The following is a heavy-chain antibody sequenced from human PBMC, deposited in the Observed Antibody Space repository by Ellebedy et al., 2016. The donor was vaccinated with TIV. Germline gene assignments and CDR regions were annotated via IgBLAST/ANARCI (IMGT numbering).Heavy chain of an antibody. D-gene: IGHD5-18*01. Sequence: ASVKVSCKASGYTFTGYYMHWVRQAPGQGLEWMGWINPNSGGTNYAQKFQGWVTMTRDTSISTAYMELSRLRSDDTAVYYCARERGYSYGRNWFDPWGQGTLVTVSS. CDR3: ARERGYSYGRNWFDP. J-gene: IGHJ5*02. CDR2: INPNSGGT. CDR1: GYTFTGYY. V-gene: IGHV1-2*04.